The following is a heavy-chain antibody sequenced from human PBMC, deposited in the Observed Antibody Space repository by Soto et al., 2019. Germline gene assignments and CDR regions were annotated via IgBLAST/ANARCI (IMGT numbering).Heavy chain of an antibody. Sequence: QAQLEQSGAEVKKPGASVKVSCKSSGYTFSTSGISWVRQAPGQGLEWMGWISTYNGDANYAQRFQGRVTMTTDTSTSTTCMERSSLRSEDTAVYYCAREGPRPYYYYGMDVWGQGTTVTVSS. CDR3: AREGPRPYYYYGMDV. V-gene: IGHV1-18*01. CDR1: GYTFSTSG. CDR2: ISTYNGDA. D-gene: IGHD6-6*01. J-gene: IGHJ6*02.